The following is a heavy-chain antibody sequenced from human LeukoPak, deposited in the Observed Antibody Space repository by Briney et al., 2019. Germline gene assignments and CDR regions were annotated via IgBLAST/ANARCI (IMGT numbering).Heavy chain of an antibody. CDR1: GYTFTSYD. CDR2: MNPNSGNT. V-gene: IGHV1-8*01. Sequence: ASVKVSCKASGYTFTSYDINWVRQATGQGLEWMGWMNPNSGNTGYAQKFQGRVTMIRNTSISTAYMELSSLRSEDTAVYYCARWGGYSSGYDYNFDYWGQGTLVTVSS. D-gene: IGHD3-22*01. CDR3: ARWGGYSSGYDYNFDY. J-gene: IGHJ4*02.